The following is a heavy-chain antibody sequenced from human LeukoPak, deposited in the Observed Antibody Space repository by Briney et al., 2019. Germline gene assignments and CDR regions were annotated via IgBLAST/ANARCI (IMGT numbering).Heavy chain of an antibody. CDR3: ARVRPGDSFVDV. CDR2: IKQDGSQK. CDR1: GFTFSSYW. D-gene: IGHD2-21*01. V-gene: IGHV3-7*03. J-gene: IGHJ6*02. Sequence: GGSLRLSCAASGFTFSSYWMNWVRQAPGKGLEWVANIKQDGSQKYYVDSVKGRFTISRDNAKNSLYLQMNSLRAEDTAVYYCARVRPGDSFVDVWGQGTTVTVSS.